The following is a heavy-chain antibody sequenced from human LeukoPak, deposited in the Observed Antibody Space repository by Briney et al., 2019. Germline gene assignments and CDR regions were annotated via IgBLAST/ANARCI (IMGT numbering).Heavy chain of an antibody. Sequence: GGSLRLSCAASGFTFSSYTMTWVRQAPGKGLEWVSVISDSGGTTYYADSVKGRFTISRDNSKNTLYLQMNSLRAEDTAVYYCAKGRSGYIPDYGGQGTLVTVSS. CDR3: AKGRSGYIPDY. V-gene: IGHV3-23*01. J-gene: IGHJ4*02. CDR1: GFTFSSYT. CDR2: ISDSGGTT. D-gene: IGHD2-2*02.